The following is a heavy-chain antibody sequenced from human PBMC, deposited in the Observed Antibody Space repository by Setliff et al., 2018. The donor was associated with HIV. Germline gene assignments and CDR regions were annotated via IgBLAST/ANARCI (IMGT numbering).Heavy chain of an antibody. Sequence: GGSLRLSCAASGFTFTSYAMNWVRQAPGKGLEWVSGISGSGGGTYYADSVKGRFTISRDNAKNSLYLQMNSLIAEDTAVYYCARDFRDYVGKFDYWGQGTLVTVSS. CDR1: GFTFTSYA. J-gene: IGHJ4*02. D-gene: IGHD1-26*01. CDR2: ISGSGGGT. CDR3: ARDFRDYVGKFDY. V-gene: IGHV3-23*01.